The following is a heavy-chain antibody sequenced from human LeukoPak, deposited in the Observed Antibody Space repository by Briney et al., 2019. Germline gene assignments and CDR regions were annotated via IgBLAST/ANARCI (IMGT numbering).Heavy chain of an antibody. CDR3: ARHYCSGGSCYGNWYFDL. D-gene: IGHD2-15*01. CDR2: IYYSGST. V-gene: IGHV4-39*07. CDR1: GGSISSYY. J-gene: IGHJ2*01. Sequence: SETLSLTRTVSGGSISSYYWSWIRQPPGKGLEWIGSIYYSGSTYYNPSLKSRVTISVDTSKNQFSLKLSSVTAADTAVYYCARHYCSGGSCYGNWYFDLWGRGTLVTVSS.